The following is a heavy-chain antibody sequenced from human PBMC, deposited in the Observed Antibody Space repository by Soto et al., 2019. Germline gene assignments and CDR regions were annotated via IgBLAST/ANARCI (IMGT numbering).Heavy chain of an antibody. D-gene: IGHD3-22*01. Sequence: QVQLQESGPGLVKPSQTLSLTCTVSGGSISSGGYYWSWIRQHPGKGLEWIGYIYYSGSTYYNPSLKSRVTISVDTSKNQFSRKLSSVTAADTAVYYCARESGYDSRPECGIDYWGQGTLVTVSS. CDR2: IYYSGST. V-gene: IGHV4-31*03. CDR3: ARESGYDSRPECGIDY. J-gene: IGHJ4*02. CDR1: GGSISSGGYY.